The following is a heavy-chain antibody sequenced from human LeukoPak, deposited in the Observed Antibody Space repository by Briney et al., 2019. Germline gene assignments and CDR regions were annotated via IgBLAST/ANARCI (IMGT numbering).Heavy chain of an antibody. V-gene: IGHV4-34*01. CDR2: INHSGST. Sequence: SETLSLTCAVYGGSFNGYYWSWIRQPPGKGLEWIGEINHSGSTNYNPSLKSRVTISVDTSKNQFSLKLSSVTAADTAVYYCAREGVYDGYAYFDYWGQGPLVTVSS. J-gene: IGHJ4*02. CDR1: GGSFNGYY. D-gene: IGHD3-16*01. CDR3: AREGVYDGYAYFDY.